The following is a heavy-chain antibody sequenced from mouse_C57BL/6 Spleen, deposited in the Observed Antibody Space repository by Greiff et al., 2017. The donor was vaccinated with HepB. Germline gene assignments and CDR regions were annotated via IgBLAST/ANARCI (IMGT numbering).Heavy chain of an antibody. CDR1: GFTFSSYA. CDR2: ISSGGDYI. D-gene: IGHD1-1*01. CDR3: TRGGYGRLYYAMDY. V-gene: IGHV5-9-1*02. J-gene: IGHJ4*01. Sequence: DVMLVESGEGLVKPGGSLKLSCAASGFTFSSYAMSWVRQTPEKRLEWVAYISSGGDYIYYADTVKGRFTISRDNARNTLYLQMSSLKSEDTAMYYCTRGGYGRLYYAMDYWGQGTSVTVSS.